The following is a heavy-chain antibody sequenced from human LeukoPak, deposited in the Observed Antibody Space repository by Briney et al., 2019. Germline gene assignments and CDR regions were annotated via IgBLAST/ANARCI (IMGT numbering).Heavy chain of an antibody. CDR1: GFTFSDYY. CDR2: ISSSGSTI. J-gene: IGHJ5*02. V-gene: IGHV3-11*01. CDR3: ARVHRKQLVRGNWFDP. Sequence: GGSLRLSCAASGFTFSDYYMSWIRQAPGKGLEWVSYISSSGSTIYYADSVKGRFTISRDNAKNSLYLQMNSLRAEDTAVYYCARVHRKQLVRGNWFDPWGQGTLVTVSS. D-gene: IGHD6-13*01.